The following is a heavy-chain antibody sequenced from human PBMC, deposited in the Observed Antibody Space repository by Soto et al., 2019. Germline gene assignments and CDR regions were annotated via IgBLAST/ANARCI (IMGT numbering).Heavy chain of an antibody. Sequence: PSETLSLTCTVSGGSISSYYWSWIRQPPGKGLEWIGYIYYSGSTNYNPSLKSRVTISVDTSKNQFSLKLSSVTAADTAVYYCARDRSYSSSWYGVGAYGMDVWGQGNTVTVSS. CDR2: IYYSGST. V-gene: IGHV4-59*01. CDR1: GGSISSYY. J-gene: IGHJ6*02. D-gene: IGHD6-13*01. CDR3: ARDRSYSSSWYGVGAYGMDV.